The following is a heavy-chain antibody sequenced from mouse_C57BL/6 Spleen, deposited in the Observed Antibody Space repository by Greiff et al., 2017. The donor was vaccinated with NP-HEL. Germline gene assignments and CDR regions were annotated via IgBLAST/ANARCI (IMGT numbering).Heavy chain of an antibody. D-gene: IGHD2-4*01. CDR3: TPRGYDYDGFAY. V-gene: IGHV6-3*01. Sequence: EVKVEESGGGLVQPGGSMKLSCVASGFTFSNYWMNWVRQSPEKGLEWVAQIRFKSDNYATHYAESVKGRVTISRDDSKSSVYLQMNDLRAEDAGIYYCTPRGYDYDGFAYWGQGTLVSVST. CDR2: IRFKSDNYAT. J-gene: IGHJ3*01. CDR1: GFTFSNYW.